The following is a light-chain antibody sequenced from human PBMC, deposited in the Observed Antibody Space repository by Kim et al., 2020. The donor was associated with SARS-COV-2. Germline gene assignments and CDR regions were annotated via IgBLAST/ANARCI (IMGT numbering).Light chain of an antibody. CDR1: SLRSYY. CDR3: NSRDSNDNVG. CDR2: GKN. V-gene: IGLV3-19*01. J-gene: IGLJ2*01. Sequence: VALRQTVRITCQGDSLRSYYATWYQQKPGQAPIVVIYGKNNRPAGIPDRFSGSSSGNTASLTITGTQAGDEADYYCNSRDSNDNVGFGGVTKVTVL.